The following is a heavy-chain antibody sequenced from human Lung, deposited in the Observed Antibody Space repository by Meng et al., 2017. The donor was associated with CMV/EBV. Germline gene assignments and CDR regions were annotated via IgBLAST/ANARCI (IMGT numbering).Heavy chain of an antibody. CDR3: ARAGAAVTTHFDF. CDR2: ISDENSNT. Sequence: QVPLVQSGAELQKPGASVKVSCKASGYTFGIFGITWVRQAPGQGLEWVGWISDENSNTNYSQKFQGRVTLTTDNSTKTAYMDLRGLGSDDAAVYYCARAGAAVTTHFDFWGRGTLVTVSS. V-gene: IGHV1-18*01. CDR1: GYTFGIFG. J-gene: IGHJ4*02. D-gene: IGHD4-17*01.